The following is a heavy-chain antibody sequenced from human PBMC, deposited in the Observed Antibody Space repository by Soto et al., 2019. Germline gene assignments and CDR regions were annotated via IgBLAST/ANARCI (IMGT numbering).Heavy chain of an antibody. CDR1: GFSFTTSG. J-gene: IGHJ6*02. V-gene: IGHV5-51*01. Sequence: PGESLKVSCHGSGFSFTTSGIRWVRQMPGKGLEWMGLIYAGDSDTRYSPSFQGQVTISADKSISTAYLQWSSLKASDTAIYYCARPHAIDVWGQGTPVTVSS. CDR3: ARPHAIDV. CDR2: IYAGDSDT.